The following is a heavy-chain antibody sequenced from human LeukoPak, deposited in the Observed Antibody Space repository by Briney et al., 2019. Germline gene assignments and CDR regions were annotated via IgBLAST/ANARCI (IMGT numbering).Heavy chain of an antibody. D-gene: IGHD2-2*01. CDR2: IYPDNGET. CDR1: GYTLTELS. V-gene: IGHV1-24*01. J-gene: IGHJ3*02. CDR3: ATATGSDIVVVPAAYNDAFDI. Sequence: ASLKVSCKVSGYTLTELSMHWVRQAPGKGLEWMGDIYPDNGETIYAQKFQGRVTMTEDTSTDTAYMELSSLRSEDTAVYYCATATGSDIVVVPAAYNDAFDIWGQGTTVTVSS.